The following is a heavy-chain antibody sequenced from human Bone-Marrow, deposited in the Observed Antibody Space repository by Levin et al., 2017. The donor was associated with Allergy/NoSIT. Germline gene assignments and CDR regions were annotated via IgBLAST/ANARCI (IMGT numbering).Heavy chain of an antibody. CDR3: ARDVVVVPAAIGSRTYYYYGMDV. J-gene: IGHJ6*02. D-gene: IGHD2-2*02. Sequence: GESLKISCAASGFTFSSYAMHWVRQAPGKGLEWVAVISYDGSNKYYADSVKGRFTISRDNSKNTLYLQMNSLRAEDTAVYYCARDVVVVPAAIGSRTYYYYGMDVWGQGTTVTVSS. CDR1: GFTFSSYA. CDR2: ISYDGSNK. V-gene: IGHV3-30*04.